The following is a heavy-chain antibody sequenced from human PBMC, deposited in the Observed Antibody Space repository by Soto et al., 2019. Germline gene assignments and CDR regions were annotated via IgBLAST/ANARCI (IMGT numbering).Heavy chain of an antibody. CDR3: AILKGLEPPYYYYGMDV. Sequence: GGSLRLSCAASGFTFSSYEMNWVRQAPGKGLEWVSYISSSGSTIYYADSVKGRFTISRDNAKNSLYLQMNSLRAEDTAVYYCAILKGLEPPYYYYGMDVWGQGTTVTVSS. CDR1: GFTFSSYE. V-gene: IGHV3-48*03. CDR2: ISSSGSTI. J-gene: IGHJ6*02. D-gene: IGHD1-1*01.